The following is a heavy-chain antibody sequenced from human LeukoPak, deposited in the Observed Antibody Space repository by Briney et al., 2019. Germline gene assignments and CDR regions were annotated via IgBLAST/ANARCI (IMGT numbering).Heavy chain of an antibody. D-gene: IGHD1-26*01. CDR3: VTGMRSGSSRARFDP. Sequence: GGSLRLSCSASGFTFSSYAMHWVRQAPGKGLEYVSAISSNGGSTYYADSVKGRFTISRDNSKNTLYLQMSSLRVEDTAVYYCVTGMRSGSSRARFDPWGQGTLVTVSS. J-gene: IGHJ5*02. V-gene: IGHV3-64D*06. CDR1: GFTFSSYA. CDR2: ISSNGGST.